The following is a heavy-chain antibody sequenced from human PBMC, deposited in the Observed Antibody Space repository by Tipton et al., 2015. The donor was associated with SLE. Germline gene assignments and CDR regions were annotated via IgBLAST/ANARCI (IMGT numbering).Heavy chain of an antibody. CDR1: GFNFRRHW. J-gene: IGHJ6*02. CDR2: MNSDGSNV. CDR3: AKGVTVASLHGMDV. Sequence: SLRLSCAASGFNFRRHWMDWVRQVPGKGLVWLSRMNSDGSNVFYADSVMGRFTISRDNAKNTVYLQMNSLRAEDSALYYCAKGVTVASLHGMDVWGQGTTVTVSS. D-gene: IGHD2-21*02. V-gene: IGHV3-74*01.